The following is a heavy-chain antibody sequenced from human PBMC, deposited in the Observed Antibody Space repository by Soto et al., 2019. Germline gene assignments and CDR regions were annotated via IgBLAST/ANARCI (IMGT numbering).Heavy chain of an antibody. CDR1: GYTFTSYD. D-gene: IGHD6-19*01. J-gene: IGHJ4*02. Sequence: QVQLVQSGAEVKKPGASVKVSCKASGYTFTSYDINWVRQATGQGLEWMGWMNPNSGNTGYAQKFQGRVTMCRXXSISTAYMELSSLRSEDTAVYYCARERGASSPFDYWGQGTLVTVSS. CDR3: ARERGASSPFDY. V-gene: IGHV1-8*01. CDR2: MNPNSGNT.